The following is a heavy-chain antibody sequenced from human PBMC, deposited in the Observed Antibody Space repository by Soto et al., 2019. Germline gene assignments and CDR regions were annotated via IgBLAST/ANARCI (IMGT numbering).Heavy chain of an antibody. Sequence: QVQLVESGGGVVQPGRSLRLSCAASGFTFSSYGMHWVRQAPGKGLEWVAVIWYDGSNKYYADSVKGRFTISRDNSKNPLYLQMNSLRAEDTAVYYCARDRPLRDGYNLVEETWIGYWGQGTLVTVSS. D-gene: IGHD5-12*01. CDR3: ARDRPLRDGYNLVEETWIGY. CDR1: GFTFSSYG. J-gene: IGHJ4*02. CDR2: IWYDGSNK. V-gene: IGHV3-33*01.